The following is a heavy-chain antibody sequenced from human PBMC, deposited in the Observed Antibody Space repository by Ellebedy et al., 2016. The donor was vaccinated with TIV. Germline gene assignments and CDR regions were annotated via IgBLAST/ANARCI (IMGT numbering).Heavy chain of an antibody. CDR3: AKGPPKLLDL. Sequence: GESLKISXAASGFILTSYAMTWVRQVPGKGLEWVSSIRRYDGSTVYADSVKGRFTISRDISKNTVYLQMDSLTAEDTAVYYCAKGPPKLLDLWGQGTMVTVSS. CDR1: GFILTSYA. CDR2: IRRYDGST. V-gene: IGHV3-23*01. D-gene: IGHD6-6*01. J-gene: IGHJ3*01.